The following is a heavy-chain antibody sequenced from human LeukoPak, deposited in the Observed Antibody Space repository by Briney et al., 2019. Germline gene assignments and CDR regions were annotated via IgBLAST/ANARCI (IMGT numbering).Heavy chain of an antibody. D-gene: IGHD4-17*01. CDR3: AKDKDFGDYNAFDV. J-gene: IGHJ3*01. CDR1: GGSFSGYS. V-gene: IGHV4-34*01. Sequence: PSETLSLTCAFYGGSFSGYSLTWIRQPPGKGLEWIGEINHSGINHFNPSLKSRVTISADTSKKQVFLNLSAVTAADTAVYYCAKDKDFGDYNAFDVWGQGTMVTVSS. CDR2: INHSGIN.